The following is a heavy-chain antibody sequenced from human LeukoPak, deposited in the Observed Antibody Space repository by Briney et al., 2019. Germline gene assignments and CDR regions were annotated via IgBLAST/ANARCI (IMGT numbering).Heavy chain of an antibody. V-gene: IGHV1-69*04. CDR2: IIPILDIP. CDR1: GGTFNSYA. D-gene: IGHD5-24*01. Sequence: SVKVSCKASGGTFNSYAISWVRQAPGQGLEWMGRIIPILDIPNYAQKFKGRITITADKSTSTAYMELSNLRSEDTAVYYCARDRGDGYSLGDFDYWGQGTLVTVSS. J-gene: IGHJ4*02. CDR3: ARDRGDGYSLGDFDY.